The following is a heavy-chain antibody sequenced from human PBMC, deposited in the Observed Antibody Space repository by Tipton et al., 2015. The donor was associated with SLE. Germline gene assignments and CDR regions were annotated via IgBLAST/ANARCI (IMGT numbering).Heavy chain of an antibody. CDR3: ASEPEGDY. Sequence: TLSLTCSVSGGPVASSGSYWAWMREPPGKGLEWIGSIYHSGSYYNPSLKSRVTISADPSKNQFSLRLSSVTVADTAVYYCASEPEGDYWGQGTLVTVSS. J-gene: IGHJ4*02. V-gene: IGHV4-39*07. CDR1: GGPVASSGSY. CDR2: IYHSGS.